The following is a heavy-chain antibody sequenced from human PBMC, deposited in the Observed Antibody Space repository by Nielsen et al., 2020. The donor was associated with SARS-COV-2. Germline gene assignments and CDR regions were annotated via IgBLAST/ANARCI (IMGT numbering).Heavy chain of an antibody. D-gene: IGHD1-26*01. V-gene: IGHV4-30-4*01. Sequence: SETLSPTCTVSGGSISSGDYYWSWIRQPPGKGLEWIGYIYYSGSTYYNPSLKSRVTISVDTSNNQFPLKLSSLTAADTAGYYCGLVGATSEGYWGQGTLVTVSS. J-gene: IGHJ4*02. CDR1: GGSISSGDYY. CDR3: GLVGATSEGY. CDR2: IYYSGST.